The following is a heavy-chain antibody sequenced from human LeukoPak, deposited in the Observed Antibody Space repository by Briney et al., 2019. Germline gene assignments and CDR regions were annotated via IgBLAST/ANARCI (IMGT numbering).Heavy chain of an antibody. CDR1: GFTFDDYA. V-gene: IGHV3-9*01. CDR2: ISWNSGNI. J-gene: IGHJ4*02. Sequence: GRSLRLSCAASGFTFDDYAMHWVRQAPGKGLEWVSGISWNSGNIGYADSVKGRFTISRDNAKNFLYLQMNSLRAEDTALYYCAKDISSVTPYYFYYWGQGTLVTVSS. D-gene: IGHD4-11*01. CDR3: AKDISSVTPYYFYY.